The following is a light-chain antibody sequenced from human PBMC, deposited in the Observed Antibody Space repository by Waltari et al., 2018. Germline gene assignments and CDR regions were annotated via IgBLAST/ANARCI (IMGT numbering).Light chain of an antibody. CDR2: DFS. CDR1: SSDVGGYNY. Sequence: QSALTQPASVSGSPGQSITISCTGTSSDVGGYNYVSWYQQHPGKAPKPMSYDFSNRPSGVSNRFSGSKSGNTASLTISGLQAEDEADYYCSSYTSSSTSVVFGGGTKLTVL. J-gene: IGLJ2*01. V-gene: IGLV2-14*03. CDR3: SSYTSSSTSVV.